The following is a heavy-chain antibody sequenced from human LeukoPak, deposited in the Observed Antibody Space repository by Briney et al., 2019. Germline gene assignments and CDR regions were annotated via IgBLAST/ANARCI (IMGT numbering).Heavy chain of an antibody. Sequence: ASVKVSCKASGYTFTGYYMHWVRQAPGQGLEWMGWINPTSGGTNYAQKFQGRVTMTRDTSISTAYMELSRLRSDDTAVYYCARGYYDFWSGYYDGYWGQGTLVTVSS. CDR3: ARGYYDFWSGYYDGY. CDR2: INPTSGGT. CDR1: GYTFTGYY. V-gene: IGHV1-2*02. D-gene: IGHD3-3*01. J-gene: IGHJ4*02.